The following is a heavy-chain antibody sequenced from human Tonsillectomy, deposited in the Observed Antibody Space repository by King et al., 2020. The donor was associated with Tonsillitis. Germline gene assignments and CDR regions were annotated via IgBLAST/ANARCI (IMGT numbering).Heavy chain of an antibody. J-gene: IGHJ6*02. CDR2: ISYDGSNK. CDR1: GFTFSSYG. D-gene: IGHD6-13*01. V-gene: IGHV3-30*18. Sequence: VQLVESGGGVVQPGRSLRLSCAASGFTFSSYGMHWVRQAPGKGLEWVAVISYDGSNKYYADSVKGRFTISRDNSKNTLYLQLNSLRAEDTAVYYCAKDLGRGSSWTYYGMDVWGRGTTVTVSS. CDR3: AKDLGRGSSWTYYGMDV.